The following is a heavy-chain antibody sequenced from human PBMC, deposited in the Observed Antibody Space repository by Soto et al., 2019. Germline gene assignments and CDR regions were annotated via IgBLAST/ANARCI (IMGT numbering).Heavy chain of an antibody. Sequence: QVQLQESGPGLVKPSETLSLTCTVSGGSISRYYWSWIRQPPGKGLEWIGYIYYNGSTKYNPSLNSRVTMSVDTSRNQLSLKLNSVTAADTAVYYCARDRATVGRTRVHYYYGMDVWGQGTTVTVSS. CDR3: ARDRATVGRTRVHYYYGMDV. D-gene: IGHD1-26*01. V-gene: IGHV4-59*01. J-gene: IGHJ6*02. CDR1: GGSISRYY. CDR2: IYYNGST.